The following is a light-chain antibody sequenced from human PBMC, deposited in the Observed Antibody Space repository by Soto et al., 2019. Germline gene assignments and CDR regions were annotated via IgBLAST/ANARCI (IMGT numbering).Light chain of an antibody. CDR2: GAS. V-gene: IGKV3-15*01. J-gene: IGKJ5*01. CDR1: QSVSSN. CDR3: QQRKSWPAIT. Sequence: EIVMTQSPATLSVSPGERATLSCRASQSVSSNLAWYQQKPGQAPRLLIYGASTRATGIPARFSGSGSGTEFTLTISSLQSEDFAVYYCQQRKSWPAITFGQGTRLEIK.